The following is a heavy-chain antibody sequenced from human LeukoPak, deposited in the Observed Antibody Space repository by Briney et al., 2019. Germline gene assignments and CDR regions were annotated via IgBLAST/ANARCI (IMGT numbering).Heavy chain of an antibody. D-gene: IGHD3-3*01. CDR2: IKQDGNEK. CDR3: ARDHDL. CDR1: GFTFSNYW. V-gene: IGHV3-7*01. J-gene: IGHJ4*02. Sequence: GGSLRLSCAASGFTFSNYWMNWVRQAPGKGLEWVANIKQDGNEKFYVDSVKGRFTISRDNAKNSLFLQMNSLRAEDTAVYYCARDHDLWGQGTLVTVSS.